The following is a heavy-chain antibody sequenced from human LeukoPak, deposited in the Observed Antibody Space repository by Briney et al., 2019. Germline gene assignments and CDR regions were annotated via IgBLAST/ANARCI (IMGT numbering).Heavy chain of an antibody. V-gene: IGHV4-59*01. D-gene: IGHD3-22*01. Sequence: SETLSLTCTVSGGSISTYYWTWIRQPPGKGLEWIGYIYYSGSANYNPSLQSRVTISVDMSKNQFSLKLRYVTAADTAVYYCARGAPRDSSGYRDPSFDYWGQGTLVTVSS. J-gene: IGHJ4*02. CDR1: GGSISTYY. CDR3: ARGAPRDSSGYRDPSFDY. CDR2: IYYSGSA.